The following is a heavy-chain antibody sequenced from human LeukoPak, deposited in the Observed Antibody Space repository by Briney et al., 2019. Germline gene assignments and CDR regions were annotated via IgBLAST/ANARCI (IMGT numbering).Heavy chain of an antibody. V-gene: IGHV3-74*01. J-gene: IGHJ4*02. CDR2: IKSDGSST. CDR3: VAGLDY. D-gene: IGHD3-10*01. Sequence: GGSLRLSCAASGFTFSESWMSWVRQAPGQGLEWVSRIKSDGSSTSYADSVKGRFTISRDNAKNTLYLQMNSLRVEDAAVYYCVAGLDYWGQGTLVTVSS. CDR1: GFTFSESW.